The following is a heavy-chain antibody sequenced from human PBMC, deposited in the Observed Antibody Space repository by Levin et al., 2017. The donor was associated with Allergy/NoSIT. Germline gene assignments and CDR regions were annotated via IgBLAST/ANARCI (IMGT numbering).Heavy chain of an antibody. Sequence: RPGGSLRLSCAASGFTLSSSGMNWVRQAPGKGLEWVAVMSYDGSTKHYADSVKGRFTISRDNSKNTLYLQMNSLRAEDTAVYYCAKDSGTGYFDYWGQGTLVTVSP. CDR2: MSYDGSTK. J-gene: IGHJ4*02. CDR1: GFTLSSSG. CDR3: AKDSGTGYFDY. D-gene: IGHD3-10*01. V-gene: IGHV3-30*18.